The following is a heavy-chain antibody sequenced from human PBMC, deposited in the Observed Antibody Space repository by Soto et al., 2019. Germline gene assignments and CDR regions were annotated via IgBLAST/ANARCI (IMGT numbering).Heavy chain of an antibody. CDR3: AKDRVGASYFDY. CDR2: ISHDGSNK. Sequence: PVGSLRLSCAASGFTFSSYGMHWVRQAPGKGLEWVAAISHDGSNKYYEDSVKGRFTISRDNSKNTLYLQMNSLRAEDTAVYYRAKDRVGASYFDYWGQGTLVTVSS. V-gene: IGHV3-30*18. D-gene: IGHD1-26*01. CDR1: GFTFSSYG. J-gene: IGHJ4*02.